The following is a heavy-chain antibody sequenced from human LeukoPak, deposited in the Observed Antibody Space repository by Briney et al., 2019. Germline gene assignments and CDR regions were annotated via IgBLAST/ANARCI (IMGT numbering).Heavy chain of an antibody. CDR1: GFTFSDYY. CDR2: ISSSGSTI. V-gene: IGHV3-11*04. Sequence: GGSLRLSCAASGFTFSDYYMSWIRQAPGKGLEWVSYISSSGSTIYYADSVKGRFTISRDNAKNTLYLQLNSLRAEDTAVYYCARPTGYSSSWYVVDYWGQGTLVTVSS. D-gene: IGHD6-13*01. J-gene: IGHJ4*02. CDR3: ARPTGYSSSWYVVDY.